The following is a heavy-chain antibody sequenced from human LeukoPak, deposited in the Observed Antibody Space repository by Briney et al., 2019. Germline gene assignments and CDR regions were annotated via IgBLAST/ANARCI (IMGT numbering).Heavy chain of an antibody. J-gene: IGHJ6*02. CDR2: ISYDGSNK. CDR1: GFTFSSYG. Sequence: PGRSLRLSCAASGFTFSSYGMHWVRQAPGKGLEWVAVISYDGSNKYYADSVKGRFTISRDNSKNTLYLQMNSLRAEDTAVYYCAKAYSSSSAWSNYYYGMDVWGQGTTVTVSS. D-gene: IGHD6-6*01. V-gene: IGHV3-30*18. CDR3: AKAYSSSSAWSNYYYGMDV.